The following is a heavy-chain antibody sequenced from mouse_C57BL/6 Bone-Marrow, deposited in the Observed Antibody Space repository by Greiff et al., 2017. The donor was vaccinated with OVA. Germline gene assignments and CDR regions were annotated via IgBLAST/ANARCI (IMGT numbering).Heavy chain of an antibody. CDR2: IDPETGGT. J-gene: IGHJ4*01. V-gene: IGHV1-15*01. Sequence: QVQLQQSGAELVRPGASVTLSCKASGYTFTDYEMHWVKQTPVHGLEWIGAIDPETGGTAYNQKFKGKAILTADKSSSTAYMELRSLTSEDSAVYYGTRGGGPHCYAMDYWGQGTSVTVSS. CDR1: GYTFTDYE. CDR3: TRGGGPHCYAMDY.